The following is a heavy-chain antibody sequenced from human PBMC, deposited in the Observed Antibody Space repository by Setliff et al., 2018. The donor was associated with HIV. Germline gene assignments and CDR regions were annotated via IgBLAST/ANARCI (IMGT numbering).Heavy chain of an antibody. CDR1: GGSINNYC. D-gene: IGHD3-3*01. CDR3: ARGYYNFWSGYPPLDY. Sequence: SETLSLTCTVSGGSINNYCCSWIRQPPGKGLEWIGYFCYTGSSNYNRALKSRVTMSLYRSKSQFSLELNSVTAADTALYYCARGYYNFWSGYPPLDYWGQGTLVTVSS. J-gene: IGHJ4*02. CDR2: FCYTGSS. V-gene: IGHV4-59*01.